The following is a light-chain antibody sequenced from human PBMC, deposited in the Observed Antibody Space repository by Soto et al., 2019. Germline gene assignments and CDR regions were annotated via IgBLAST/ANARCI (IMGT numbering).Light chain of an antibody. J-gene: IGKJ1*01. CDR3: QQSYSTPPGT. CDR2: ATS. CDR1: QSISTY. V-gene: IGKV1-39*01. Sequence: DIQMTQSPSSLSASVGDRVTITCRASQSISTYLIWYQQKPGKAPKLLIYATSSLQSGVPSRFSGSGSGTDFTLTIRSLQPEDFATYYCQQSYSTPPGTFGQGTKVDIK.